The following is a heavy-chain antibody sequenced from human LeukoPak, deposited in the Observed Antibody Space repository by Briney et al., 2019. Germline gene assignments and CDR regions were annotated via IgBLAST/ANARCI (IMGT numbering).Heavy chain of an antibody. CDR1: GGSISSHY. Sequence: PSETLSLTCTVSGGSISSHYWSWIRQPPGKGLEWIGYIYYSGSTNYNPSLKSRVTISVDTSKNQFSLKLSSVTAADTAVYYCARARSSSSRGYYYYYMDVWGKGTTVTVSS. D-gene: IGHD6-6*01. CDR3: ARARSSSSRGYYYYYMDV. V-gene: IGHV4-59*11. J-gene: IGHJ6*03. CDR2: IYYSGST.